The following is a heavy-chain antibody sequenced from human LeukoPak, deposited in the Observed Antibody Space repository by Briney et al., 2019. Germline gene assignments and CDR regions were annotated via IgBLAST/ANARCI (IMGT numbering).Heavy chain of an antibody. V-gene: IGHV3-23*01. CDR3: AKGRDPDYYDISGFINYYGMDF. Sequence: PGGSLRLSCAASGFTFSSYGMSWVRQAPGKGLEWVSGVRSGGGGTYYADSVKGRFTSSRDNSRNTLYLQMNSLRVEDTAVYYCAKGRDPDYYDISGFINYYGMDFWGQGTTVTVSS. D-gene: IGHD3-22*01. CDR1: GFTFSSYG. CDR2: VRSGGGGT. J-gene: IGHJ6*02.